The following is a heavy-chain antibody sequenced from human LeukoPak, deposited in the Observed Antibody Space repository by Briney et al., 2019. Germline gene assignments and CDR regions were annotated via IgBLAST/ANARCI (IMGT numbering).Heavy chain of an antibody. D-gene: IGHD5-18*01. V-gene: IGHV3-15*01. Sequence: PGRSLRLSCAASGFPFSSYAITSVRQAPGKGLEWVGRIKSKTDGGTTDYAAPVKGRFTISRDDSKNTLYLQMNSLKTEDTAVYYCTTDLDSYGSGYWGQGTLVTVSS. J-gene: IGHJ4*02. CDR1: GFPFSSYA. CDR2: IKSKTDGGTT. CDR3: TTDLDSYGSGY.